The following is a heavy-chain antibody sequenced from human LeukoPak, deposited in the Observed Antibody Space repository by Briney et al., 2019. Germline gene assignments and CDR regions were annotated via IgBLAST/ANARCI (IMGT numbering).Heavy chain of an antibody. J-gene: IGHJ4*02. CDR3: ARDLTAAAHFDY. CDR1: GFTFSFYG. Sequence: GGSLRLSCAASGFTFSFYGMNWVRQAPGKGLEWVSSISSSSTYIYYADSLKGRFTISRDNAKNSLYLQMNSLRAEDTAVYYCARDLTAAAHFDYWGQGTLVTVSS. D-gene: IGHD6-25*01. V-gene: IGHV3-21*01. CDR2: ISSSSTYI.